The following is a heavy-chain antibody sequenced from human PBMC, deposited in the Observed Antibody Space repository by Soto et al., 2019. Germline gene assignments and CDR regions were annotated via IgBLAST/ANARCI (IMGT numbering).Heavy chain of an antibody. CDR2: IYYSGST. D-gene: IGHD1-1*01. J-gene: IGHJ4*02. CDR3: ARTSATTKHY. V-gene: IGHV4-59*01. CDR1: GGSISNYY. Sequence: PSETLSLTCIVSGGSISNYYWSWIRQPPGKGLEWIGYIYYSGSTNYNPSLKSRVTISVDTSKNQFSLKLSSVTAADTAVYYCARTSATTKHYPGRAPLVTVSS.